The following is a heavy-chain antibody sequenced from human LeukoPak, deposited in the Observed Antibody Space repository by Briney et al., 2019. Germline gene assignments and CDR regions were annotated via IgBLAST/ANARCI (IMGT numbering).Heavy chain of an antibody. Sequence: SETLSLTCSVSGDSIYWSWVRQSPGKGLQWIGTVYYSGATNYNPSLASRVTMSLDMSKSQFSLKLSSVTAADTAIYYCAVVTSHPRYFDHWGQGTLITVSS. V-gene: IGHV4-59*01. D-gene: IGHD2-21*02. CDR1: GDSIY. CDR2: VYYSGAT. J-gene: IGHJ4*02. CDR3: AVVTSHPRYFDH.